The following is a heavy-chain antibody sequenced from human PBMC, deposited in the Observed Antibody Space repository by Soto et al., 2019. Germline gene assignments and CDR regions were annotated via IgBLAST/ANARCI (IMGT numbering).Heavy chain of an antibody. Sequence: QVVLLQSGAEVKEPGSSVRVSCQVSGSTFNNFAFSWVRQAPVHGPEWMGGIVVDSNTAEYSQRFQDRVTITADTSTDTLSMELGSLTFEDSAVYYCARAIRRWEVNYDFDFWCQGTLVTVSS. V-gene: IGHV1-69*06. CDR2: IVVDSNTA. D-gene: IGHD1-26*01. CDR1: GSTFNNFA. J-gene: IGHJ4*02. CDR3: ARAIRRWEVNYDFDF.